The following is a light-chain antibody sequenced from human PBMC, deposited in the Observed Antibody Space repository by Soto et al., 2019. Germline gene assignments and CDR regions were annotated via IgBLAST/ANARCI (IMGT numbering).Light chain of an antibody. CDR3: TSYLTNTTYV. J-gene: IGLJ1*01. CDR1: TNDVGDYRY. CDR2: EVS. Sequence: QSVLTQPASVSGSPGQSITISCTGTTNDVGDYRYVSWYQQHPGKAPKVMIYEVSNRPSGVSNRFSGSKSGNTASLTISGLQAEDEADYYCTSYLTNTTYVFGSGTKVTVL. V-gene: IGLV2-14*01.